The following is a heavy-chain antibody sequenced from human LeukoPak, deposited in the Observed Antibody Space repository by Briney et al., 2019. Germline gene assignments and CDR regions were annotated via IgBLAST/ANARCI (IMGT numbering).Heavy chain of an antibody. J-gene: IGHJ5*02. CDR1: GYTFTSYY. Sequence: ASVKVSCKASGYTFTSYYMHWVRQAPGQGLEWMGIINPSGGSTSYAQKFQGRVTMTRDTSTSTVYKELSSLRSEDTAVYYCARAGYYYDSSGYVGPYNWFDPWGQGTLVTVSS. CDR2: INPSGGST. V-gene: IGHV1-46*01. CDR3: ARAGYYYDSSGYVGPYNWFDP. D-gene: IGHD3-22*01.